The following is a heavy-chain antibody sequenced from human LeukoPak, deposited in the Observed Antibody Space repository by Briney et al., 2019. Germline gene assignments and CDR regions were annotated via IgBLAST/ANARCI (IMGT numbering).Heavy chain of an antibody. J-gene: IGHJ4*02. CDR2: INPNSGGT. V-gene: IGHV1-2*02. Sequence: VKVSCKASGYTFTGYYMHWVRQAPGQGLEWMGWINPNSGGTNYAQKFQGRVTMTRDTSISTAYMELSRLRSDDTAVYYCARARGPIRFLAYWGQGTLVTVSS. CDR1: GYTFTGYY. D-gene: IGHD3-3*01. CDR3: ARARGPIRFLAY.